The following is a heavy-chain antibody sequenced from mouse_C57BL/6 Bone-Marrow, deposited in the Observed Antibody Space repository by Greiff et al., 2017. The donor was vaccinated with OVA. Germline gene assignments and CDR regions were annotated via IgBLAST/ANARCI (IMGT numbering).Heavy chain of an antibody. J-gene: IGHJ4*01. CDR3: ARNAYYSNYEYYAMDY. V-gene: IGHV3-6*01. CDR1: GYSITSGYY. CDR2: ISYDGSN. D-gene: IGHD2-5*01. Sequence: EVQLVESGPGLVKPSQSLSLTCSVTGYSITSGYYWNWIRQFPGKKLEWMGYISYDGSNNYNPSLKNRISITRDTSKNQFFLKLNSVTTEDTATYYCARNAYYSNYEYYAMDYWGQGTSVAVSS.